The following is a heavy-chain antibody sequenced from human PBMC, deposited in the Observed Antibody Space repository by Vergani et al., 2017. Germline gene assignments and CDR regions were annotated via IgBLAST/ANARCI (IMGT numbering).Heavy chain of an antibody. CDR3: ASGKYYSDSTSHFRGRYFDV. D-gene: IGHD3-16*01. CDR2: IYNSGNG. J-gene: IGHJ2*01. Sequence: QMQLQESGPGLVKASETLSLTCTVSGDSIISRSYYWGGIRQPPGKGREWIGSIYNSGNGDSSSSLTSRVTISADTSQNQFSLRLTSVTAADTAVYYCASGKYYSDSTSHFRGRYFDVWGRGTLVTVPS. V-gene: IGHV4-39*01. CDR1: GDSIISRSYY.